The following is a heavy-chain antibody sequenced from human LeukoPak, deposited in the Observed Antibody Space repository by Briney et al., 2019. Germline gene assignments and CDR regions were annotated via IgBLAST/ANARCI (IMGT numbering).Heavy chain of an antibody. D-gene: IGHD2-21*02. Sequence: ASVKVSCKASGYTFTSYGISWVRQAPGQGLEWMGWISAYNGNTNYAQKLQGRVTITADGSTSTAYMELSSLRSEDTAVYYCARVGVVAATHNWFDPWGQGTLVTVSS. CDR3: ARVGVVAATHNWFDP. CDR2: ISAYNGNT. CDR1: GYTFTSYG. V-gene: IGHV1-18*01. J-gene: IGHJ5*02.